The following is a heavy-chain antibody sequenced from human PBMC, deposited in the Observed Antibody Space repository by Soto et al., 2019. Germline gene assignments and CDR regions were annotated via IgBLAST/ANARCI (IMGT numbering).Heavy chain of an antibody. CDR2: ISYDGSNK. V-gene: IGHV3-30*18. D-gene: IGHD1-26*01. CDR3: AKVRIVGATKDAFDI. Sequence: QVQLVESGGGVVQPGRSLRLSCAASGFTFSSYGMHWVRQAPGKGLEWVAVISYDGSNKYYADSVKGRFTISRDNSKNTLYLQMNSLRAEDTAVYYCAKVRIVGATKDAFDIWGQGTMVTISS. CDR1: GFTFSSYG. J-gene: IGHJ3*02.